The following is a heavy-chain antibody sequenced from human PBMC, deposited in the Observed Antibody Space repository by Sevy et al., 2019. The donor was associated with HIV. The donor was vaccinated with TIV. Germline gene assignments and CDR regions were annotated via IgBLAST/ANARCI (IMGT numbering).Heavy chain of an antibody. CDR2: ISAYNGNT. V-gene: IGHV1-18*01. CDR3: ARGAHPYYYDSSGYYAEYFQH. Sequence: ASVKVSCKASGYTFTSYGISWVRQAPGQGLEWIGWISAYNGNTNYAQKLQGRVTMTTDTSTSTAYMELRSLRSDDTAVYYCARGAHPYYYDSSGYYAEYFQHWGQGTLVTVSS. J-gene: IGHJ1*01. D-gene: IGHD3-22*01. CDR1: GYTFTSYG.